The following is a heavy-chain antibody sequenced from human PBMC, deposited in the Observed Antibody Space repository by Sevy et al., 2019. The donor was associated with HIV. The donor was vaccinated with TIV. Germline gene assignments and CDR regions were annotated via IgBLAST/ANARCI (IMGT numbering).Heavy chain of an antibody. Sequence: ASVKVSCKASGGTFSSYAISWVRQAPGQGLEWMGGIIPIFGTTNYAQKFQGRVTITADESTSTAYMELSSLRSEDTAVYYCARVLGYCSGGSCHYYYYGMDVWGQGTTVTVSS. V-gene: IGHV1-69*13. D-gene: IGHD2-15*01. J-gene: IGHJ6*02. CDR2: IIPIFGTT. CDR3: ARVLGYCSGGSCHYYYYGMDV. CDR1: GGTFSSYA.